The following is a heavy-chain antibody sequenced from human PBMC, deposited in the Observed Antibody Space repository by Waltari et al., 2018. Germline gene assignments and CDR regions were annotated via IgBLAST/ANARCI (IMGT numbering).Heavy chain of an antibody. V-gene: IGHV4-38-2*01. J-gene: IGHJ3*02. Sequence: QVQLQESGPGLVKPSETLSLTCAVSGYSISSGYYWGWIRQPPGKGLEWIGSIYHSGSAFSSPSLKMRVTISVDTSKNQFSLKLVSVTAADTAVYYCARLSRLLTWGLMDAFDIWGQGTMVTVSS. CDR3: ARLSRLLTWGLMDAFDI. CDR2: IYHSGSA. CDR1: GYSISSGYY. D-gene: IGHD3-16*01.